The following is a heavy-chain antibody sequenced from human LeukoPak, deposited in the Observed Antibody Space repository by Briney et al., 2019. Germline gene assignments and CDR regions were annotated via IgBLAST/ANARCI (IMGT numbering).Heavy chain of an antibody. V-gene: IGHV4-59*01. D-gene: IGHD6-19*01. J-gene: IGHJ3*02. Sequence: SETLSLTCTVSGGSISSYYWSWIRQPPGEGLEWIGYIYYSGSTNYNPSLKSRVTISVDTSKNQFSLKLSSVTAADTAVYYCARMGSGWFPDAFDIWGQGTMVTVSS. CDR2: IYYSGST. CDR3: ARMGSGWFPDAFDI. CDR1: GGSISSYY.